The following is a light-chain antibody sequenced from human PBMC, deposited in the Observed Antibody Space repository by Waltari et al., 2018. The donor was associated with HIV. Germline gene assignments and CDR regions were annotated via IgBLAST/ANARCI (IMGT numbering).Light chain of an antibody. CDR2: GAS. J-gene: IGKJ5*01. V-gene: IGKV1-8*01. CDR1: QHIRND. Sequence: AIRMTQSPSSLSASTGDKVTIACRASQHIRNDLAWYQQRPGQAPKLLIYGASSLQSGVPSRFSGSGSGTEFTLTINCLQSEDFATYYCQQYYTYPTGTFGQGTRVDIK. CDR3: QQYYTYPTGT.